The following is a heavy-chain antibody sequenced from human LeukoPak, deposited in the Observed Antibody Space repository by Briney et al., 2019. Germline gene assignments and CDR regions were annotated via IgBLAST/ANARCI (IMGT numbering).Heavy chain of an antibody. CDR2: IYHSERT. CDR3: ARVLPITPYFDY. CDR1: GYSINNGFY. J-gene: IGHJ4*02. V-gene: IGHV4-38-2*02. D-gene: IGHD1-20*01. Sequence: KPSETLSLTCTVSGYSINNGFYWGWIRQPPGKGLEWIGSIYHSERTHYNPSLKSRVTMSVDTSKNQFSLKLSSVTAADTAEYYCARVLPITPYFDYWGQGTLVTVSS.